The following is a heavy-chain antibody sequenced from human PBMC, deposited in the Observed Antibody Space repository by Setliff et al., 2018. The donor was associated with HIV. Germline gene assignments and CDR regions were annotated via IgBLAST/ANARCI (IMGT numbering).Heavy chain of an antibody. CDR1: GFAFNDYY. J-gene: IGHJ6*03. CDR2: INEDGSKK. V-gene: IGHV3-7*01. CDR3: ARDSEDTAWDYYYYMDV. Sequence: LRLSCVSSGFAFNDYYMTWVRQAPGKGLEWVATINEDGSKKYYGASVKGRFTVSRDNAKKSLYLQMNSLRAEDMAVYYCARDSEDTAWDYYYYMDVWGKGTTVTVSS. D-gene: IGHD5-18*01.